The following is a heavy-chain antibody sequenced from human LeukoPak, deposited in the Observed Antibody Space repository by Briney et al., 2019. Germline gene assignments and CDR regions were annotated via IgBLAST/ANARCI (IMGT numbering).Heavy chain of an antibody. CDR3: ARDFGDIVVVPAAPYFDY. J-gene: IGHJ4*02. D-gene: IGHD2-2*01. Sequence: GASVKVSCKASGLTFSNYGITWVRQAPGQGLEWVGWISAYDGNTNYAQKFQGRVAMTTDTSTSTAYMELRSLRSDDTAVYYCARDFGDIVVVPAAPYFDYWGQGTLVTVSS. CDR2: ISAYDGNT. CDR1: GLTFSNYG. V-gene: IGHV1-18*01.